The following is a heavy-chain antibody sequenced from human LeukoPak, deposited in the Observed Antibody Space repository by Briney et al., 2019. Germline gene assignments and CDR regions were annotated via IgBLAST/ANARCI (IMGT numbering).Heavy chain of an antibody. Sequence: PGGSLRLSCAVSGLNFRSFWMSWVRQAPGKGLEWVSTISGSGDSTYYADSVKGRFTISRDTPKNTLLLQMNSLRAEDTAVYYCAKGGAGYCSSTSCLYYFDYWGQGTLVTVST. CDR2: ISGSGDST. CDR1: GLNFRSFW. CDR3: AKGGAGYCSSTSCLYYFDY. J-gene: IGHJ4*02. V-gene: IGHV3-23*01. D-gene: IGHD2-2*01.